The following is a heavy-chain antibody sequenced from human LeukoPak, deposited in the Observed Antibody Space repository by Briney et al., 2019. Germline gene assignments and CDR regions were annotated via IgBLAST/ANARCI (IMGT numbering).Heavy chain of an antibody. CDR3: AKGPSIAAAGTVYDY. J-gene: IGHJ4*02. D-gene: IGHD6-13*01. CDR1: GFTFSSYA. CDR2: ISGSGGST. Sequence: GGSLRLSCAASGFTFSSYAMSWVRQAPGKGLEWVSAISGSGGSTYYADSVKGRFTISRDNSKNTLYPQMNSLRAEDTAVYYCAKGPSIAAAGTVYDYWGQGTLVTVSS. V-gene: IGHV3-23*01.